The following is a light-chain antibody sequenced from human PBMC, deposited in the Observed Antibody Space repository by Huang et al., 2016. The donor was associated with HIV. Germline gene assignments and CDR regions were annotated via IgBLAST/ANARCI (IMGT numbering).Light chain of an antibody. CDR3: QHYNNWPPWT. V-gene: IGKV3D-15*01. CDR2: GAS. Sequence: EIVMTQSPATLSVSPGERATLSCRASQGVSNNIAWYQQKPGQTPRLLMHGASTRATGIAAKFSGRGSGTDFTLTLTSRQPEDSAGYYCQHYNNWPPWTFGPGTQVEI. J-gene: IGKJ1*01. CDR1: QGVSNN.